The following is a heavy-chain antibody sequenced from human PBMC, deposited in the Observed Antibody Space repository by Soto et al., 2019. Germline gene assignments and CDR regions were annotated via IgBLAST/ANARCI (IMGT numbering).Heavy chain of an antibody. V-gene: IGHV3-30*18. CDR2: ISYDGSNK. D-gene: IGHD2-2*01. J-gene: IGHJ6*02. CDR1: GFTFSSYC. Sequence: GGSLRLSCAASGFTFSSYCMHWVRQAPGKGLEWVAVISYDGSNKYYADSVKGRFTISRDNSKNTLYLQMNSLRAEDTTVYYCAKEGSGYCSSTSCRRDYYYYGMDVWGQGTTVTVSS. CDR3: AKEGSGYCSSTSCRRDYYYYGMDV.